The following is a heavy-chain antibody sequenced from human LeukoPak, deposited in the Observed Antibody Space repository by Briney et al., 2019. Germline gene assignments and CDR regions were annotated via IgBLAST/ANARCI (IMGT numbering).Heavy chain of an antibody. Sequence: GGSLRLSCAASGFIFSEYAMTWVRQAPGKGLEWVSSITASDYTTYADSVKGRFTISRDNSKNTLYLQMDSLRGDDTALYHCARDPNGDYMGAFDNWGQGTMVTVSS. CDR1: GFIFSEYA. V-gene: IGHV3-23*01. CDR3: ARDPNGDYMGAFDN. J-gene: IGHJ3*02. D-gene: IGHD4-17*01. CDR2: ITASDYTT.